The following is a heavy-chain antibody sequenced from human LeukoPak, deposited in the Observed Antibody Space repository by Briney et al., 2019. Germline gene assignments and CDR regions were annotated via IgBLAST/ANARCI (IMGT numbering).Heavy chain of an antibody. CDR2: ISAYNGNT. J-gene: IGHJ4*02. CDR1: GYTFTSCG. D-gene: IGHD6-19*01. Sequence: ASVKVSCKASGYTFTSCGISWVRQAPGQGLEWMGWISAYNGNTNYAQKLQGRVTMTTDTSTSTAYMELRSLRSDDTAVYYCARDSSGWSGGFAVDSDYWGQGTLVTVSS. CDR3: ARDSSGWSGGFAVDSDY. V-gene: IGHV1-18*01.